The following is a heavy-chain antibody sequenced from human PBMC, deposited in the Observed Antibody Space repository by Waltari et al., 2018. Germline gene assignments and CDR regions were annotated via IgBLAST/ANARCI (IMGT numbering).Heavy chain of an antibody. CDR1: GFPFSRYA. CDR3: ARDPGWYYFDY. Sequence: EVQLVESGGGLVQHGGSLRLSCAASGFPFSRYAMNWVRQAPGKGVELGSYISSSGSTIYYADSVKGRFTISRDNAKNSLYLQMNSLRAEDTAVYYCARDPGWYYFDYWGQGTLVTVSS. D-gene: IGHD6-19*01. J-gene: IGHJ4*02. CDR2: ISSSGSTI. V-gene: IGHV3-48*03.